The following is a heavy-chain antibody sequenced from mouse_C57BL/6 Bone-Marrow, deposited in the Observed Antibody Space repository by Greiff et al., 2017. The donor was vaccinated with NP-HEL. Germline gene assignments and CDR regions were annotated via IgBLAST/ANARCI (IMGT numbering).Heavy chain of an antibody. D-gene: IGHD1-1*01. CDR1: GYTFTSYW. CDR2: IHPNSGST. Sequence: QVQLQQPGAELVKPGASVKLSCKASGYTFTSYWMHWVKQRPGQGLEWIGMIHPNSGSTNYNEKFKSKATLTVDKSYSTAYMQLSSLTSEDSAVYYCARKGYYYGSSYYFDYWGQGTTLTVSS. J-gene: IGHJ2*01. CDR3: ARKGYYYGSSYYFDY. V-gene: IGHV1-64*01.